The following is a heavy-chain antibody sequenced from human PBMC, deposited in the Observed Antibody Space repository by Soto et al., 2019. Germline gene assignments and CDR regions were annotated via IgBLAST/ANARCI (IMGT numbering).Heavy chain of an antibody. CDR3: ASVSLRGGYDVVDY. D-gene: IGHD5-12*01. CDR1: GFRLETYW. J-gene: IGHJ4*02. CDR2: IKPDGSEK. Sequence: EVQLVESGGGLVQPGGSLRLSCAGSGFRLETYWMSWVRQAPGKGLEWVANIKPDGSEKNYVDSVMGRFTISRDNANNSLNLQVNSLRAEDTAVYYCASVSLRGGYDVVDYWGQGTLVTVSS. V-gene: IGHV3-7*01.